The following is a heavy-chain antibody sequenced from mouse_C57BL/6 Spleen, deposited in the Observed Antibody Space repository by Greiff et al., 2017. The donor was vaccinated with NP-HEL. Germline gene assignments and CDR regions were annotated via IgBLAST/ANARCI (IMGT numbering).Heavy chain of an antibody. J-gene: IGHJ1*03. CDR1: GFTFSDYY. CDR2: ISNGGGST. V-gene: IGHV5-12*01. CDR3: ARREDGSSSYWYFDV. Sequence: EVKVVESGGGLVQPGGSLKLSCAASGFTFSDYYMYWVRQTPEMRLEWVAYISNGGGSTYYPDTVKGRFTIARDNAKNTLYLQMSRLKSEDAAMYYCARREDGSSSYWYFDVWGTGTTVTVSS. D-gene: IGHD1-1*01.